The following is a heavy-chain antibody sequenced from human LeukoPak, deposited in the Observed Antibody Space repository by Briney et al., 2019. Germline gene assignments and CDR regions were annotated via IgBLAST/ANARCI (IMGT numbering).Heavy chain of an antibody. V-gene: IGHV3-7*03. CDR1: GFTFSSYW. CDR2: IKQDGSEK. J-gene: IGHJ4*02. D-gene: IGHD3/OR15-3a*01. CDR3: AKDLYDFGDYRFLDS. Sequence: PGGSLRLSCAASGFTFSSYWMSWVRQAPGKGLEWVANIKQDGSEKYYVDSVKGRFTISRDNAKNSLYLQMNSLRAEDTAVYYCAKDLYDFGDYRFLDSWGQGTLVTVSS.